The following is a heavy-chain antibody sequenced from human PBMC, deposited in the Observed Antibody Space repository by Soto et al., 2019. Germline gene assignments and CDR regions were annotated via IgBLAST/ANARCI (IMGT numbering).Heavy chain of an antibody. CDR1: GLTFGSYS. V-gene: IGHV3-21*01. Sequence: XECLRLSCIVSGLTFGSYSMNWVRQAPGKGLEWVSSISSRSTNISSADSVRGRFSISRDNAKNSLYLEMNSLRAEDTAVYYCAREYDFRSGPNTRYGMDVWGQGTTVTGSS. D-gene: IGHD3-3*01. CDR3: AREYDFRSGPNTRYGMDV. CDR2: ISSRSTNI. J-gene: IGHJ6*02.